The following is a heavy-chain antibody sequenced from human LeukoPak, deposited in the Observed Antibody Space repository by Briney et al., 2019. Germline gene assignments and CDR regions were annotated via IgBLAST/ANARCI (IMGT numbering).Heavy chain of an antibody. CDR1: GGSISSGGYY. CDR3: ARSGGGSYYGPYYYYYMDV. CDR2: IYHSGST. D-gene: IGHD1-26*01. V-gene: IGHV4-30-2*01. Sequence: SETLSLTCTVSGGSISSGGYYWSWIRQPPGKGLEWIGYIYHSGSTYYNPSLKSRVTISVDRSKNQFSLKLSSVTAADTAVYYCARSGGGSYYGPYYYYYMDVWGKGTTVTVSS. J-gene: IGHJ6*03.